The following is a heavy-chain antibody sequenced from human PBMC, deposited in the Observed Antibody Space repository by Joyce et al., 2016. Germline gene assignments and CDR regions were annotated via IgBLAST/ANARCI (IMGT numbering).Heavy chain of an antibody. Sequence: QVQLVQSGSELKKTGASVKVSCKAYGYTFKSYGMNWVRQAPGQGLEWMGWINTNTGNPTYAQGFTGRFLFSLDTSVSTAYLQINSLKAEDTAVYYCARKMTTVTNNWFDPWGQGTLVTVSS. CDR2: INTNTGNP. V-gene: IGHV7-4-1*02. J-gene: IGHJ5*02. CDR1: GYTFKSYG. CDR3: ARKMTTVTNNWFDP. D-gene: IGHD4-11*01.